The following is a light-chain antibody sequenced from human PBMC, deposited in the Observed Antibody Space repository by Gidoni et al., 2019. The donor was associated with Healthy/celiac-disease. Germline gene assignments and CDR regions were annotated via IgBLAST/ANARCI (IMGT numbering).Light chain of an antibody. V-gene: IGLV2-14*03. CDR1: GSAVGGYNY. J-gene: IGLJ2*01. Sequence: SALTPPASVSGSPGHLIPISCTGTGSAVGGYNYVSWYQQHPGKAPKLMIYDVSNRASGVSNRFSGSKSGNTASLTISGLQAEDEADYYCSSYTSSSTLGVVFGGGTKLTVL. CDR2: DVS. CDR3: SSYTSSSTLGVV.